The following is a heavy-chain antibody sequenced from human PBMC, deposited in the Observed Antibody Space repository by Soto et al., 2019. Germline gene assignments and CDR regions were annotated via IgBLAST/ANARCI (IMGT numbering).Heavy chain of an antibody. Sequence: GGSLRLSCAASGFTFSNFFMHWVRQAPGKGLEWVAVISYDGSYKYYADSVKGRLTISRDNSKNTLYVQMNSLRAEDTAVYYCAKSLLSGSSDNWGQGTLVTVS. CDR1: GFTFSNFF. V-gene: IGHV3-30*18. D-gene: IGHD1-26*01. CDR2: ISYDGSYK. J-gene: IGHJ4*02. CDR3: AKSLLSGSSDN.